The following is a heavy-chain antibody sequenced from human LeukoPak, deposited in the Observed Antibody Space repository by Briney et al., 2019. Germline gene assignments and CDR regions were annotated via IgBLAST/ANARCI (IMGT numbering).Heavy chain of an antibody. CDR3: AGNIVVVPAAMGSWFDP. CDR1: GGSISSGDYC. J-gene: IGHJ5*02. D-gene: IGHD2-2*01. V-gene: IGHV4-30-4*08. CDR2: IYYSGST. Sequence: SQTLSLTCTVSGGSISSGDYCWSWLRQPPGKGLEWIGYIYYSGSTYYNPSLKSRVTISVDTSKNQFSLKLSSVTAADTAVYYCAGNIVVVPAAMGSWFDPWGQGTLVTVSS.